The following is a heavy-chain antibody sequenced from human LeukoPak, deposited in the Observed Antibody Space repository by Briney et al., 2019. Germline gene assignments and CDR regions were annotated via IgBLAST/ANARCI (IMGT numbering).Heavy chain of an antibody. J-gene: IGHJ6*03. CDR3: ARVRCSGGSCPYYYYYYYMDV. D-gene: IGHD2-15*01. CDR2: TNHSGST. CDR1: GGSFSGYY. V-gene: IGHV4-34*01. Sequence: SETLSLTCAVYGGSFSGYYWSWIRPPPGRGLGGFGKTNHSGSTNYNPSLKSRVTISVDTSKNQFSLKLRFVTAADTAVYYCARVRCSGGSCPYYYYYYYMDVGGKGTTVTVSS.